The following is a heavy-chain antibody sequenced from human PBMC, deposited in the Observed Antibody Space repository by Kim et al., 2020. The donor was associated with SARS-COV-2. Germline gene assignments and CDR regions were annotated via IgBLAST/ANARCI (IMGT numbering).Heavy chain of an antibody. J-gene: IGHJ6*02. D-gene: IGHD4-4*01. Sequence: SETLSLTCTVSGGSISSSSYYWGWIRQPPGKGLEWIGSIYYSGSTYYNPSLKSRVTISVDTSKNQFSLKLSSVTAADTAVYYCARHLVYSNYKYYYYGMDVWGQGTTVTVSS. CDR1: GGSISSSSYY. CDR2: IYYSGST. CDR3: ARHLVYSNYKYYYYGMDV. V-gene: IGHV4-39*01.